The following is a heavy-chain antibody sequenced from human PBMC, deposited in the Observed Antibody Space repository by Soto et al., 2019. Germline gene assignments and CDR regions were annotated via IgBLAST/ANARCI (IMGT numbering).Heavy chain of an antibody. CDR1: GGSISSGGYY. CDR2: IYYSGST. V-gene: IGHV4-31*03. J-gene: IGHJ4*02. D-gene: IGHD3-22*01. CDR3: ARGPPWDYYDSSGYPFDY. Sequence: QVQLQESGPGLVKPSQTLSLTCTVSGGSISSGGYYWSWIRQHPGKGLEWIGYIYYSGSTYYNPSLKRRVTLSVDTSKNQSSLKLSSVTAADTAVYYCARGPPWDYYDSSGYPFDYWGQGTLVTVSS.